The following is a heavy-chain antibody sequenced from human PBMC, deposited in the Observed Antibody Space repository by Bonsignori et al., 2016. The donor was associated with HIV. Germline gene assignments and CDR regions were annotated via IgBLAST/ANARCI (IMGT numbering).Heavy chain of an antibody. CDR2: ISSSGRII. J-gene: IGHJ4*02. CDR3: ARDGDLVVTPGACDY. D-gene: IGHD2-21*02. V-gene: IGHV3-48*03. Sequence: WIRQPPGKGLEWVAYISSSGRIIYYADSVKGRFTVFRDNAKNSLYLQMNTLRAEDSALYYCARDGDLVVTPGACDYWGQGTLVTVSS.